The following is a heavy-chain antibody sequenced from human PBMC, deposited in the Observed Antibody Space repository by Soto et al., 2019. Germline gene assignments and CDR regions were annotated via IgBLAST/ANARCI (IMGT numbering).Heavy chain of an antibody. CDR2: ISAYNGNT. J-gene: IGHJ4*02. V-gene: IGHV1-18*01. Sequence: ASVKVSCKASGYTFTSYGISWVRQAPGQGLEWMGWISAYNGNTNYAQKLQGRVTMTTDTSTSTAYMELRSLRSDDTAVYYCARDLGAYYDILTGYSRASDYWGQGTLVTVSS. D-gene: IGHD3-9*01. CDR1: GYTFTSYG. CDR3: ARDLGAYYDILTGYSRASDY.